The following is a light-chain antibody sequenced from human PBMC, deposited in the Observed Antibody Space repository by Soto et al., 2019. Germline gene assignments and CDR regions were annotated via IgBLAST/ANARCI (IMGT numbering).Light chain of an antibody. CDR2: DAS. V-gene: IGKV3-11*01. CDR3: QQRSNWPYT. CDR1: QRVSSY. J-gene: IGKJ4*01. Sequence: EIVLTQSPATLSLSPGERAALSCRASQRVSSYLAWYQQKPGQAPRLLIYDASKRAPGIPARFTGSGSGTDFALTISILEAEDVAVYCYQQRSNWPYTFGGGTKVEI.